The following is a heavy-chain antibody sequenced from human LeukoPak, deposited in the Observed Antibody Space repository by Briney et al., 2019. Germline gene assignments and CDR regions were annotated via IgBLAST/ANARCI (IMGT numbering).Heavy chain of an antibody. D-gene: IGHD1-26*01. J-gene: IGHJ6*03. Sequence: GGSLRLSCAASGFTFSSYEMNWVRQAPGKGLEWVSYISSSGSTIYYADSVKGRFTISRDNAKTSLYLQMNSLRAEDTAVYYCAREAGIVGATTTYYYYYMDVWGKGTTVTVSS. CDR3: AREAGIVGATTTYYYYYMDV. CDR2: ISSSGSTI. CDR1: GFTFSSYE. V-gene: IGHV3-48*03.